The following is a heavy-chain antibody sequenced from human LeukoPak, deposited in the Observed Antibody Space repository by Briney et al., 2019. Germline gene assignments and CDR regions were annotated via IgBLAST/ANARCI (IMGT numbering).Heavy chain of an antibody. V-gene: IGHV4-39*07. J-gene: IGHJ4*02. CDR3: ARDGIVGATGLDY. CDR2: IYYSGST. D-gene: IGHD1-26*01. CDR1: GGSISSSSYY. Sequence: SETLSLTCTVSGGSISSSSYYWGWLRQPPGTGLEWFGSIYYSGSTYYNPSLKSRVTISVDTSKNQFSLKLSSVTAADTAVYYCARDGIVGATGLDYWGQGTLVTVSS.